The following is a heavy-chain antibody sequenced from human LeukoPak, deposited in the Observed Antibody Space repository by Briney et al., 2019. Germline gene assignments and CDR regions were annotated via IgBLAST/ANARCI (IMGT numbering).Heavy chain of an antibody. Sequence: ASVKVSFKTSGYTFIDYYLHWVRQAPGQGLEWMGWINPSSGGTKYVQKFQGRVTMTRDTSISTGYMELSRLRSDDTAVYYCARPIRGSYVEDAFDMWGQGTMVTVSA. CDR1: GYTFIDYY. V-gene: IGHV1-2*02. D-gene: IGHD1-26*01. J-gene: IGHJ3*02. CDR3: ARPIRGSYVEDAFDM. CDR2: INPSSGGT.